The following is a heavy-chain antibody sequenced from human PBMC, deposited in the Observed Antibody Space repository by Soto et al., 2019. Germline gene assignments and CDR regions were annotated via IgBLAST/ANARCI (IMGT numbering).Heavy chain of an antibody. V-gene: IGHV4-34*01. J-gene: IGHJ4*02. CDR3: ARPGVGLWFGENYFDY. CDR1: GGSFSGYY. D-gene: IGHD3-10*01. Sequence: ASETLSLTCAVYGGSFSGYYWSWIRQPPGKGLEWIGEINHSGSTNYNPSLKSRVTISVDTSKNQFSLKLSSVTAADTAVYYCARPGVGLWFGENYFDYWGQGTLVTVSS. CDR2: INHSGST.